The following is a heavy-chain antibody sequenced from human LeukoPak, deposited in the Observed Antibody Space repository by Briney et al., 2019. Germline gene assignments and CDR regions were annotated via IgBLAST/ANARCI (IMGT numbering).Heavy chain of an antibody. CDR1: GFTFSSYG. D-gene: IGHD3-10*01. Sequence: GGSLRLSCAASGFTFSSYGMHWVRQAPGKGLEWVSAISGSGGSTYYADSVKDRFTISRDNSKNTLYLQMNSLRAEDTAVYYCAKGSYGSGSYPRNNWFDPWGQGTLVTVSS. CDR2: ISGSGGST. CDR3: AKGSYGSGSYPRNNWFDP. J-gene: IGHJ5*02. V-gene: IGHV3-23*01.